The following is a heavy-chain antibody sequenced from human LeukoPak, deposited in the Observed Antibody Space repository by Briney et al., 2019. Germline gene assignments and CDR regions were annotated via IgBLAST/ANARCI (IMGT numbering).Heavy chain of an antibody. Sequence: SVKVSCKASGYTFTGYYMHWVRQAPGQGLEWMGRIIPILGIANYAQKFQGRVTITADKSTSTAYMELSSLRSEDTAVYYCARGLAVAGPDYWGQGTLVTVSS. V-gene: IGHV1-69*04. CDR3: ARGLAVAGPDY. D-gene: IGHD6-19*01. CDR1: GYTFTGYY. J-gene: IGHJ4*02. CDR2: IIPILGIA.